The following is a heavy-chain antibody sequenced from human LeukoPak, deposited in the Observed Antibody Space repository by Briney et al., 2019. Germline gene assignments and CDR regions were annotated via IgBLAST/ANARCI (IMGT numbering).Heavy chain of an antibody. CDR2: IYYSGST. V-gene: IGHV4-59*01. Sequence: SETLSLTCTLSGGSFSSYYWSWIRQPPGKGLEWIGYIYYSGSTNYNPSLKSRVTISVDTSKNQFSLNLSSVTATDTAVYYCARAGYSGSDFSVWGKGSTVTVSS. J-gene: IGHJ6*04. CDR3: ARAGYSGSDFSV. D-gene: IGHD5-12*01. CDR1: GGSFSSYY.